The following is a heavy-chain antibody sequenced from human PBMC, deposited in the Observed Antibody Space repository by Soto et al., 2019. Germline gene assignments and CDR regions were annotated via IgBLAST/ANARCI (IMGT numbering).Heavy chain of an antibody. J-gene: IGHJ5*02. V-gene: IGHV1-46*01. CDR3: ARDRDYYGSGSPVYWFDP. D-gene: IGHD3-10*01. CDR2: INPSGGST. Sequence: GASVKVSCKSSGYTFTSYYMHWVRQAPGQGLEWMGIINPSGGSTSYAQKFQGRVTMTRDTSTSTVYMELSSLRSEDTAVYYCARDRDYYGSGSPVYWFDPWGQGTLVTVSS. CDR1: GYTFTSYY.